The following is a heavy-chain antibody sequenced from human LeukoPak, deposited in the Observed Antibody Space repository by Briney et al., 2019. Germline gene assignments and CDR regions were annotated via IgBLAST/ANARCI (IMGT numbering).Heavy chain of an antibody. V-gene: IGHV1-2*02. J-gene: IGHJ3*02. D-gene: IGHD6-13*01. CDR2: INPNSGGT. CDR3: ASLDDTDNIAAAHSVEHDAFDI. Sequence: ASVKVSCKASGYTFTGYYMHWVRQAPGQGLEWMGWINPNSGGTNYAQKFQGRVTITRDTSISTAYMELSRLRFDDTAVYYCASLDDTDNIAAAHSVEHDAFDIWGQGTMVTVSS. CDR1: GYTFTGYY.